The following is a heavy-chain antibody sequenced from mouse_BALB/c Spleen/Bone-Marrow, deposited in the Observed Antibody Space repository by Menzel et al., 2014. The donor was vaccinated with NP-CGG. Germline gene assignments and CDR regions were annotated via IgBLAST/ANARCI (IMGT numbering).Heavy chain of an antibody. CDR2: ISSGGSYT. CDR1: GFTFSNYA. V-gene: IGHV5-9-3*01. CDR3: ARNDGYLD. J-gene: IGHJ3*01. Sequence: DVQLVESGGGLVKPGGSLKLSCAASGFTFSNYAMSWVRQTPEKRLEWVATISSGGSYTYCPDSVKGRITISRDNAKNTLYLQMSSLRSEDTAMYYCARNDGYLDWGQGTLVTVSA. D-gene: IGHD2-3*01.